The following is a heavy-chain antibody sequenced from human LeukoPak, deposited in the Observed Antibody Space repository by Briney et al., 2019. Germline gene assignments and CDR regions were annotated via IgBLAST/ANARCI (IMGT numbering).Heavy chain of an antibody. CDR1: GFTFSRYW. Sequence: GGSLRLSCAASGFTFSRYWMSWVRQAPGKGLEWVSAISGSGGSTYYADSVKGRFTISRDNAKNSLYLQMNSLRAEDTAVYYCARARRGVRPYYFDYWGQGTLVTVSS. CDR2: ISGSGGST. V-gene: IGHV3-23*01. J-gene: IGHJ4*02. CDR3: ARARRGVRPYYFDY. D-gene: IGHD3-10*01.